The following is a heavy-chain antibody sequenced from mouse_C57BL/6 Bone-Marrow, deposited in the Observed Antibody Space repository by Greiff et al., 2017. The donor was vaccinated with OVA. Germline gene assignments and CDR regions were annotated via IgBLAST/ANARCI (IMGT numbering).Heavy chain of an antibody. Sequence: SGPELVKPGASVKISCKASGYSFTGYYMNWVKQSPEKSLEWIGEINPSTGGPTHNQKFKAKATLTVDKSSSPAYMQLKSLTSDDSAVYYCARGGTSPFAYWGQGTLVTVSA. CDR3: ARGGTSPFAY. CDR1: GYSFTGYY. J-gene: IGHJ3*01. D-gene: IGHD4-1*01. V-gene: IGHV1-42*01. CDR2: INPSTGGP.